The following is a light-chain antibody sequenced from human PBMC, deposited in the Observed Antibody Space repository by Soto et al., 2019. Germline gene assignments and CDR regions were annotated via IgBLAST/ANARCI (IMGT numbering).Light chain of an antibody. CDR3: QQYASAPFS. J-gene: IGKJ1*01. V-gene: IGKV3-20*01. CDR2: AAS. Sequence: EIVLTQSPGTLSLSPGDRATLSCRASHSINTSFLAWFQQKPGQAPRLLIYAASTRATGIPDRFSGSASETDFTLTINRLEPEDSEVYYCQQYASAPFSLGHGTKVEI. CDR1: HSINTSF.